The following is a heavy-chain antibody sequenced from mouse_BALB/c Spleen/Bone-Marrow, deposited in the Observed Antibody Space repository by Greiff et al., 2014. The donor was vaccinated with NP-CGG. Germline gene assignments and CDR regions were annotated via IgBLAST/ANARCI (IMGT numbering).Heavy chain of an antibody. V-gene: IGHV2-9*02. Sequence: VQLVESGPGLVAPSQSPSITCTVSGFSLTNYSVHWVRQPPGKGLEWLGVIWADVSTNYNSALMSRLSISKDNSKSQVFFKMNSLQTDDTAMYYCARITTATGAMDYWGQGTSVTVSS. CDR3: ARITTATGAMDY. D-gene: IGHD1-2*01. CDR1: GFSLTNYS. CDR2: IWADVST. J-gene: IGHJ4*01.